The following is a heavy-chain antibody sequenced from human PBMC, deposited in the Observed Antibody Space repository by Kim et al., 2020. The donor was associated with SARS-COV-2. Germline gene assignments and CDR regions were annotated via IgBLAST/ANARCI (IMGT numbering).Heavy chain of an antibody. V-gene: IGHV4-39*01. CDR3: ARQGAWTVAYFDY. CDR1: GGSISSSSYY. J-gene: IGHJ4*02. D-gene: IGHD2-15*01. CDR2: IYYSGST. Sequence: SETLSLTCTVSGGSISSSSYYWGWIRQPPGKGLEWIGSIYYSGSTYYNPSLKSRVTISVDTSKNQFSLKLSSVTAADTAVYYCARQGAWTVAYFDYWGQGTLVTVSS.